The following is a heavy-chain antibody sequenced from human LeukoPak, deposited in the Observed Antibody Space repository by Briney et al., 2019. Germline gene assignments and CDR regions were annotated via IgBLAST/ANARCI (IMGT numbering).Heavy chain of an antibody. J-gene: IGHJ4*02. Sequence: PSETLSLTCTVSGGSIRSYYWSWIRQPPGKGLEWIGYIYYSGSTNYNPSLKSRVTISVDTSKNQFSLKLSSVTAADTAVYYCARGGYSTDYWGQGTLVTVSS. D-gene: IGHD5-18*01. CDR3: ARGGYSTDY. CDR2: IYYSGST. CDR1: GGSIRSYY. V-gene: IGHV4-59*01.